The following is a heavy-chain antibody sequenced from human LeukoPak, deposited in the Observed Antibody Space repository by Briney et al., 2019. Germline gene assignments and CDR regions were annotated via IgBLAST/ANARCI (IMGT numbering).Heavy chain of an antibody. D-gene: IGHD3-3*01. CDR2: ISAYNGNT. CDR3: ARGITIFGVVIPLDY. J-gene: IGHJ4*02. Sequence: ASVKVSCXASGYTFTSYGISWVRQARGQGLEWMAWISAYNGNTNYAQKLQGRVTMTTDTSTSTAYMELRSLRSDDTAVYYCARGITIFGVVIPLDYWGQGTLVTVSS. CDR1: GYTFTSYG. V-gene: IGHV1-18*01.